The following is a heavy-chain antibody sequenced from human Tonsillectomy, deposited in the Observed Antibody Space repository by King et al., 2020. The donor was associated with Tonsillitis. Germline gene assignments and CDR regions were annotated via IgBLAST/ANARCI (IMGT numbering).Heavy chain of an antibody. J-gene: IGHJ4*02. D-gene: IGHD2-2*02. CDR2: ISGYNGYT. CDR3: VRDYCSTTSCYNGY. Sequence: QLVQSGAEVKKPGASVKVSCKASGYTFTTYGITWVRQAPGQGREWMGWISGYNGYTNYAQKLQGRVTMTTDTSTSTAYMELRSLKSDDTAVYYCVRDYCSTTSCYNGYWGQGTLVTVSS. CDR1: GYTFTTYG. V-gene: IGHV1-18*01.